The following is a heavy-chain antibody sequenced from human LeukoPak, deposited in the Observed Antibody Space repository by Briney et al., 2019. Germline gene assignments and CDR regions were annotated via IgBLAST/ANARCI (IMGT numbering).Heavy chain of an antibody. CDR1: GFDFSTYG. V-gene: IGHV3-33*06. Sequence: GGSLRLSCAASGFDFSTYGMHWVRQAPGKGLEWVSTIWYDGSNKNYADSVKGRFTVSRDNSKNTMYLQMNSLRTDDTAIYYCAKYRTTTAPPRSFDYWGQGTLVTVSS. J-gene: IGHJ4*02. CDR2: IWYDGSNK. D-gene: IGHD1-14*01. CDR3: AKYRTTTAPPRSFDY.